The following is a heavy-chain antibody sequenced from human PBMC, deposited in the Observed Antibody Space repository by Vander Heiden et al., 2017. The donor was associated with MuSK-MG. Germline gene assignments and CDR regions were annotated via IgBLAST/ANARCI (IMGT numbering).Heavy chain of an antibody. CDR2: IGHDGGNI. D-gene: IGHD3-10*01. Sequence: QGQLVESGGGVVQPGDSLRLSCAASDFTFRRFGMTWVRQAPGRGLEWVTFIGHDGGNIHYADSVRGRCTCSRDNSKDTLSLQMNSLRREERAVYFCEKVFGSTISPRQGVDFSDVDVWDMGATVAVS. J-gene: IGHJ6*03. V-gene: IGHV3-30*02. CDR3: EKVFGSTISPRQGVDFSDVDV. CDR1: DFTFRRFG.